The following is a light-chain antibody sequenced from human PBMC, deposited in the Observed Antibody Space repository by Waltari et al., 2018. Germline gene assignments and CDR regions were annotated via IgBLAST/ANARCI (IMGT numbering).Light chain of an antibody. J-gene: IGKJ2*01. CDR1: QIISKN. Sequence: EILMTQSPATLSVSLGERATLSCKASQIISKNLAWYQQKPGQAPRLLIYGASTRATGIPARFSGSGSGTEFTLTISSLQSEDFAVYSCQQYNNWRTFGQGTKLEIK. CDR2: GAS. V-gene: IGKV3-15*01. CDR3: QQYNNWRT.